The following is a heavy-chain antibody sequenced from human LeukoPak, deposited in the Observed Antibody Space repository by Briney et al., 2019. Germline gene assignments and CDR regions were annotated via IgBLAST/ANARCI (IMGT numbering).Heavy chain of an antibody. J-gene: IGHJ6*03. CDR1: GGTFSGYY. CDR2: SNDSGGT. D-gene: IGHD1-26*01. V-gene: IGHV4-34*01. CDR3: ARLSVIVGAALEYYYYYMDV. Sequence: SETLSLTCAVYGGTFSGYYWSWIRQPPGKRLEWVGESNDSGGTNYNPSLKSRVTISADKSKNQVSLRLTSVTAADTAVYYCARLSVIVGAALEYYYYYMDVWGQGTTVTVSS.